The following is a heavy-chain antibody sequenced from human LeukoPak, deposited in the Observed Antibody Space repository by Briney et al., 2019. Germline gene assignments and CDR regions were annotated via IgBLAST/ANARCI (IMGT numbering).Heavy chain of an antibody. CDR2: IYVGGSDT. CDR3: ARRDYASGSYFDY. CDR1: GYNFANYW. V-gene: IGHV5-51*01. J-gene: IGHJ4*02. D-gene: IGHD3-10*01. Sequence: GKSLKISCKGSGYNFANYWIGWVRQMPGKGLEWMGIIYVGGSDTKYSPSFQGQVIISVDKSISTSFLQWSSLKTSDTAMYYCARRDYASGSYFDYWGQGTLVTVSS.